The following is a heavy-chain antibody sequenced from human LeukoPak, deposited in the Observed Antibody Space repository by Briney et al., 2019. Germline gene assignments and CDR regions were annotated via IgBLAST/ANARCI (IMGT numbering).Heavy chain of an antibody. CDR3: AKARGLIGGAFDI. CDR2: ISWDGDTT. Sequence: PGGSVRLSCAASGFTFDDYIMHWVRQARGKGLEWVSLISWDGDTTYYADCVKGRFTSSRDNSKNSLFLQMNSLRTEDTALYYCAKARGLIGGAFDIWGQGTMVTVSS. J-gene: IGHJ3*02. V-gene: IGHV3-43*01. CDR1: GFTFDDYI. D-gene: IGHD3-22*01.